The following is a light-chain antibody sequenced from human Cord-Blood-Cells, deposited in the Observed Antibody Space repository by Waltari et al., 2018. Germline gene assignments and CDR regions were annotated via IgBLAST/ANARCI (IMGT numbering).Light chain of an antibody. CDR1: SSNIGSNY. CDR3: AAWEDSLSAVV. V-gene: IGLV1-47*01. CDR2: RNN. Sequence: QSLLTQPPSASGTPGQRVTISCSGSSSNIGSNYVYWYQQLPGTAPKLLIYRNNQRPSGVPDRFSGSKSVTSASLASSGLRSEDEAYYYCAAWEDSLSAVVFGGGTKLTVL. J-gene: IGLJ2*01.